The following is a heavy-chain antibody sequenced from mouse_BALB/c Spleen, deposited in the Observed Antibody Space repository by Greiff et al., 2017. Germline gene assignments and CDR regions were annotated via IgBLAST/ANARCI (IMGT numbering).Heavy chain of an antibody. CDR3: ARLLYPYAMDD. Sequence: DVKLQESGPGLVKPSQSLSLTCTVTGYSITSDYAWNWIRQFPGNKLEWMGYISYSCSTSYNPSLTSLISITRDTSKNQFFLQLNSVTTEDTATYYCARLLYPYAMDDWGQGTSVTVSS. V-gene: IGHV3-2*02. CDR1: GYSITSDYA. J-gene: IGHJ4*01. D-gene: IGHD2-1*01. CDR2: ISYSCST.